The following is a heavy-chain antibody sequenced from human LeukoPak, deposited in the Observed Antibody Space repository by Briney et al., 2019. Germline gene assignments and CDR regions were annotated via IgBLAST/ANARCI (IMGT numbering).Heavy chain of an antibody. Sequence: GASVKVSCKASGYTFTSYYMHWVRQAPGQGLEWMGIINPSGGSTSYAQKFQGRVTMTRDMSTSTVYMELSSLRSEDTAVYYCARAPVDGPEYYYYYMDVWGKGTTVTISS. D-gene: IGHD6-19*01. CDR3: ARAPVDGPEYYYYYMDV. J-gene: IGHJ6*03. CDR1: GYTFTSYY. CDR2: INPSGGST. V-gene: IGHV1-46*01.